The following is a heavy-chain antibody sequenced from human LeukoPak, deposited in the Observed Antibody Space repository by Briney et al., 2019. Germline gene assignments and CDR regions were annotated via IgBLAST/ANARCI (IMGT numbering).Heavy chain of an antibody. CDR1: GGSISSYY. Sequence: SETLSLTCTVSGGSISSYYWSWIRQPPGKGLEWIGEINHSGSTNYNPSLKSRVTISVDTSKNQFSLKLSSVTAADTAVYYCARGWGIYCSGGSCRDVPFDYWGQGTLVTVSS. D-gene: IGHD2-15*01. CDR3: ARGWGIYCSGGSCRDVPFDY. J-gene: IGHJ4*02. CDR2: INHSGST. V-gene: IGHV4-34*01.